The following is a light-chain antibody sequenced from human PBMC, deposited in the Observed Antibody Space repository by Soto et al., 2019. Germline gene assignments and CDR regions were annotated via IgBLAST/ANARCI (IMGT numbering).Light chain of an antibody. V-gene: IGKV1-8*01. CDR1: QDISSY. CDR3: QQYYEFPRT. CDR2: VAS. Sequence: AIRMTQSPSSLSASPGDRVTITCRASQDISSYLAWYQQKPEKAPNLLIYVASTLQSGVPSRFSGSGSGTDFTLNISRLQSEDFATYYCQQYYEFPRTFGGGKKVQIK. J-gene: IGKJ4*01.